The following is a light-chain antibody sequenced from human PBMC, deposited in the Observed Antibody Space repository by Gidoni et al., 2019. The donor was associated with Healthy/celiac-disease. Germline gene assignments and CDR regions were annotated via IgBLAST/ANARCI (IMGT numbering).Light chain of an antibody. J-gene: IGKJ4*01. CDR2: DAS. V-gene: IGKV3-11*01. CDR1: HSVCSY. CDR3: QQRSNWPGLT. Sequence: EIVFTQSPSTLSLSPVERATLSCRASHSVCSYLAWYQQKPGQAPRLLIYDASNRATGIPARFSGSGSGTELTITISSLEPEDFAVYYCQQRSNWPGLTFGGGTKVEIK.